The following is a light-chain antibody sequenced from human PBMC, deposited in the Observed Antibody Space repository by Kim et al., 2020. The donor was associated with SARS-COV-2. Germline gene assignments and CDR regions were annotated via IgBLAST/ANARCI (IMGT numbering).Light chain of an antibody. CDR2: GAS. J-gene: IGKJ5*01. CDR3: QQYTSFPIT. Sequence: DIQMTQSPSLLSAFVGDRVTITCRASQGIGNYLAWFQQKPGKAPKSLTYGASTLQSGVPSKFSGSGSGTDFTLTISSLQPDDFATYYCQQYTSFPITFGQGTRLEIK. CDR1: QGIGNY. V-gene: IGKV1-16*02.